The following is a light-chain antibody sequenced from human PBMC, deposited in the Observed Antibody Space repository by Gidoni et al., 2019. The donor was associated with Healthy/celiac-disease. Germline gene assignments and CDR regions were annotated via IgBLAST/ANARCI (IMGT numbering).Light chain of an antibody. V-gene: IGKV3-11*01. Sequence: DIVLTQSPASLSFSPGLRATLSCRASQSVSSYLAWYQQKPGQGPSLLIYDASNRATGIPARFSGSGSGTDFTLTISSLGPEDFAVYYCQQRSNWPPIFTFGPGTKVDIK. CDR1: QSVSSY. CDR2: DAS. CDR3: QQRSNWPPIFT. J-gene: IGKJ3*01.